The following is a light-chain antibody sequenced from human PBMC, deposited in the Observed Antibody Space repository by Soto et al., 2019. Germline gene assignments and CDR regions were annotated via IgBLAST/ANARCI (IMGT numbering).Light chain of an antibody. CDR3: QQRANWLPIT. Sequence: VLTQSPATLSLSPGERATLSCRASRSISNYLAWYQQKPGQAPRLLIYDASNRATGIPARFSGSGSGTDFTLTISSLEPEDFAVYYCQQRANWLPITFGQGTRLEI. J-gene: IGKJ5*01. CDR1: RSISNY. V-gene: IGKV3-11*01. CDR2: DAS.